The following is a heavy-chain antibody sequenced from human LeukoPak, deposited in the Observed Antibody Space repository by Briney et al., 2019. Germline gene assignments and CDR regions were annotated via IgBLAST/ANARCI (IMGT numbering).Heavy chain of an antibody. J-gene: IGHJ4*02. V-gene: IGHV1-18*01. D-gene: IGHD3-9*01. CDR1: GYTFTSYG. CDR3: ARGPVLRYFDWLTTRYYFDY. Sequence: ASVKVSCKASGYTFTSYGISWVRQAPGQGLEWMGWISAYNGNTNYAQKLQGRVTVTTDTSTSTAYMELRSLRSDDTAVYYCARGPVLRYFDWLTTRYYFDYWGQGTLVTVSS. CDR2: ISAYNGNT.